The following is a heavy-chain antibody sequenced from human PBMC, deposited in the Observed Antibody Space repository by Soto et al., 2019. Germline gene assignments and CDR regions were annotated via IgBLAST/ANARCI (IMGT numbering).Heavy chain of an antibody. D-gene: IGHD2-15*01. J-gene: IGHJ5*02. CDR3: ARDRGVQYSATRVIWFDP. CDR2: IYYSGST. CDR1: GGSISSGGYY. V-gene: IGHV4-31*03. Sequence: QVQLQESGPGLVKPSQTLSLTCTVSGGSISSGGYYWSWIRQHPGKGLEWIGYIYYSGSTYYNPSLTGCVTISVDTSKKQFSLKLSSVTAADTAVYYCARDRGVQYSATRVIWFDPWCQGTLVNVSS.